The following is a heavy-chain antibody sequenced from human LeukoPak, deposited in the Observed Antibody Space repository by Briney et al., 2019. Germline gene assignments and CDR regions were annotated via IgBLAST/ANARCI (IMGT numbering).Heavy chain of an antibody. CDR3: AKDLLLVPAAKIDY. V-gene: IGHV3-23*01. CDR1: GFTFSSYA. J-gene: IGHJ4*02. D-gene: IGHD2-2*01. CDR2: ISGSGGST. Sequence: QTGGSLRLSCAASGFTFSSYAMSWVRQAPGKGLEWVSAISGSGGSTYYADSVKGRFTISRDNSKNTLYLQMNSLRAEDTAAYYCAKDLLLVPAAKIDYWGQGTLVTVSS.